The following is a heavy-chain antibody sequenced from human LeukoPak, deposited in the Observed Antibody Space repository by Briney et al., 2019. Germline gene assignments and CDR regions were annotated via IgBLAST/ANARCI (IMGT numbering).Heavy chain of an antibody. CDR1: GFTFSSYA. Sequence: GGSLRLSCAASGFTFSSYAMSWVRQAPGKGLEWVSAISGSGGSTYYADSVKGRFTISRDNSKNTLYLQMNSLRAEDTAVYYCAKDHGYSSSWENNWFDPWGQGTLVTVSS. D-gene: IGHD6-13*01. V-gene: IGHV3-23*01. CDR2: ISGSGGST. J-gene: IGHJ5*02. CDR3: AKDHGYSSSWENNWFDP.